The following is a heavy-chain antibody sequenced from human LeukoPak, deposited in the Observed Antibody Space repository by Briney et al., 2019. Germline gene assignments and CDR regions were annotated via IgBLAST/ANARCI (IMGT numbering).Heavy chain of an antibody. V-gene: IGHV1-2*04. CDR2: INPNSGGT. Sequence: ASVKVSYKASGYTFTGYYMHWVRQAPGQGLEWMGWINPNSGGTNYAQKFQGWVTMTRDTSISTAYVELSRLRSDDTAVYYCARDRYYDSSGYYFDYWGQGTLVTVSS. J-gene: IGHJ4*02. CDR1: GYTFTGYY. D-gene: IGHD3-22*01. CDR3: ARDRYYDSSGYYFDY.